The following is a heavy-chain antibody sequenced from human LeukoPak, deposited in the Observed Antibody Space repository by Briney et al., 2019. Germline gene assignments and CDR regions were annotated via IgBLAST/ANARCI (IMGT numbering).Heavy chain of an antibody. D-gene: IGHD4-11*01. J-gene: IGHJ6*03. CDR1: GHSISSGYY. V-gene: IGHV4-38-2*02. Sequence: NPSETLSLTCTVSGHSISSGYYWGWIRQPPGKGLEWIGTIYHSGSTYYNPSLKSRVTISVDTSKNQFSLKLTSVTAADTAVYYCARVDSTTVYHNYYMDVWGKGTTVTVSS. CDR3: ARVDSTTVYHNYYMDV. CDR2: IYHSGST.